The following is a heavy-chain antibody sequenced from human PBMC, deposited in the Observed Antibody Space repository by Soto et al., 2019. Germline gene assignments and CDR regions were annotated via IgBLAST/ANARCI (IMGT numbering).Heavy chain of an antibody. J-gene: IGHJ4*02. CDR3: ARHLAPNYYGSGSYQTNFDY. V-gene: IGHV4-39*01. Sequence: PSETLSLTCTVSGGSISSSSYYWGWIRQPPGKGLEWIGSIYYSGSTYYNPSLKSRVTISVDTSKNQFSLKLSSVAAADTAVYYFARHLAPNYYGSGSYQTNFDYWGQGTLVTVSS. CDR2: IYYSGST. D-gene: IGHD3-10*01. CDR1: GGSISSSSYY.